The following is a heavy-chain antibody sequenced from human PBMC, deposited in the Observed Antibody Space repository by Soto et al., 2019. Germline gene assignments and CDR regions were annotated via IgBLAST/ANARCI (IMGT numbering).Heavy chain of an antibody. CDR2: IYGGGTT. V-gene: IGHV3-53*01. CDR3: VQTTGWPGFDF. Sequence: EVQLVESGGGLIQPGGSLRLSCAASGFAVSSKYMTWVRQAPGKGLEWVSVIYGGGTTYYADSVKVRFTISRDTSKNTLYLQMNSLSAEDTAVYYCVQTTGWPGFDFWGQGTLVTVSS. D-gene: IGHD6-19*01. J-gene: IGHJ4*02. CDR1: GFAVSSKY.